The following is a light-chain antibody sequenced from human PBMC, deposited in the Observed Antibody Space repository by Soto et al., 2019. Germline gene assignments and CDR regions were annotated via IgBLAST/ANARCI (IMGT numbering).Light chain of an antibody. J-gene: IGLJ1*01. V-gene: IGLV1-44*01. CDR1: SSNIGSNT. CDR3: AAWDDSLNGLV. CDR2: NNN. Sequence: QSVLTQPPSASGTPGQRVTISCSGSSSNIGSNTVNWYPQLPGTAPKLLLYNNNQRPSGVPDRVSGSKSGTSASRAISGPQSEDEGEYYCAAWDDSLNGLVFGTGTKVTVL.